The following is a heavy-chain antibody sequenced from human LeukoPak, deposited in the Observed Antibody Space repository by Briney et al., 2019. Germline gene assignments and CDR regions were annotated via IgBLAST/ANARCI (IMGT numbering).Heavy chain of an antibody. Sequence: ASVKVSCKASGYTFTTYDINWVRQATGQGLEWMGWMNPNSGNTAYAQKFQGRVTMTRDTSISTACMELSSLRSEDTAVYYCARATMLLTSFDYWGQGTLVTVSS. CDR3: ARATMLLTSFDY. CDR2: MNPNSGNT. J-gene: IGHJ4*02. CDR1: GYTFTTYD. D-gene: IGHD4/OR15-4a*01. V-gene: IGHV1-8*01.